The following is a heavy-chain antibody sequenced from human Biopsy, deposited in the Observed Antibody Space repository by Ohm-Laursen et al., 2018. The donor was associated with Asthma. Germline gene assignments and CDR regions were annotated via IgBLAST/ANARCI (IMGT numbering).Heavy chain of an antibody. CDR3: ARTYYDFLTGQVKDVFGV. J-gene: IGHJ3*01. Sequence: AASVKVSRNASGYNFISFAIHWVRQAPGQRLEWMGWVNTGNGDTKYSQKFQGRVTITRDTSASTAYMELRSLRSEDTATYYCARTYYDFLTGQVKDVFGVWGQGTMVTVSS. CDR1: GYNFISFA. V-gene: IGHV1-3*04. CDR2: VNTGNGDT. D-gene: IGHD3-9*01.